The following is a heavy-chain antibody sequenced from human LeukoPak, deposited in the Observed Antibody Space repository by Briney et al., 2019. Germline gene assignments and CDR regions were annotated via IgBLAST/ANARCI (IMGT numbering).Heavy chain of an antibody. D-gene: IGHD3-22*01. V-gene: IGHV4-59*08. Sequence: SETLSLTCTVSGGSISSYYWSWIRQPPGKGLEWIGYIYYSGSTTYNPSLKSRVTISVDTSKNQFSLKLGSVTAADTAVYYCARVDYYDSSGYLLGFDYWGQGTLVTVSS. CDR1: GGSISSYY. CDR3: ARVDYYDSSGYLLGFDY. CDR2: IYYSGST. J-gene: IGHJ4*02.